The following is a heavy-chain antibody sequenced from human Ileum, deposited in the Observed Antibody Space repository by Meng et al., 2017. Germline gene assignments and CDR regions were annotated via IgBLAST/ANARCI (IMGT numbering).Heavy chain of an antibody. D-gene: IGHD1-7*01. CDR2: IDRDGIKQ. V-gene: IGHV3-7*01. CDR1: GFTFASYW. J-gene: IGHJ4*02. CDR3: ARDSNYVAADS. Sequence: GESLKISCAGSGFTFASYWMAWVRQAPGQGLEWLANIDRDGIKQHYLESVRGRFAISRDNTKNLVFLQMDSLRAEDTAVYYCARDSNYVAADSWGQGTLVTVSS.